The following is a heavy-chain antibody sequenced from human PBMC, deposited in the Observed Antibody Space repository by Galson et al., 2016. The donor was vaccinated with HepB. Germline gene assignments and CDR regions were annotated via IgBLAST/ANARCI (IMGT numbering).Heavy chain of an antibody. CDR3: AKEVAVARTSYFRH. D-gene: IGHD6-19*01. Sequence: LSLTCTVSGDSMTSYYWSWIRQPPGKALEWIGYIFHTGTTNYNPSLKGRVSISVDTSKNQFSLNLKSVTAADTAVYYCAKEVAVARTSYFRHWGQGTLVSVSS. CDR2: IFHTGTT. V-gene: IGHV4-59*01. CDR1: GDSMTSYY. J-gene: IGHJ1*01.